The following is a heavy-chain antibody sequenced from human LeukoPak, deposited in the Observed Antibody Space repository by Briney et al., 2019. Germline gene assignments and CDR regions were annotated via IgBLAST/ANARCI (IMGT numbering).Heavy chain of an antibody. CDR1: GGTFSSYA. CDR2: IIPIFGTA. J-gene: IGHJ5*02. D-gene: IGHD4-17*01. CDR3: ARDGGYGDYENWFDP. V-gene: IGHV1-69*05. Sequence: ASVEVSCKASGGTFSSYAISWVRQAPGQGLEWMGRIIPIFGTASYAQKFQGRVTITTDESTSTAYMELSSLRSEDTAVYHCARDGGYGDYENWFDPWGQGTLVTVSS.